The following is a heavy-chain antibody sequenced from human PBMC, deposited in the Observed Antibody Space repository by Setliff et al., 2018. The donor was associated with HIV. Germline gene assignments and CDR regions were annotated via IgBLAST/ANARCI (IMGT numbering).Heavy chain of an antibody. D-gene: IGHD6-25*01. CDR1: GYTFTDYS. J-gene: IGHJ3*02. CDR3: ARTGAGAILENAFDM. V-gene: IGHV7-4-1*02. Sequence: ASVKVSCKASGYTFTDYSMNWVRQAPGQGLEWMGWINTITGNPAYAQGFTGRFVMSLDTSVSTTYLQISVLQAEDTALYYCARTGAGAILENAFDMWGQGTMVTVSS. CDR2: INTITGNP.